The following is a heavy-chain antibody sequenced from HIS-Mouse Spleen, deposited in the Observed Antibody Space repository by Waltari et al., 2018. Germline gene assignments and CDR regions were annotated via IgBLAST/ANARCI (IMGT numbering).Heavy chain of an antibody. Sequence: EVQLVESGGGLIQPGGSLRLSCAASGFTVSSNYMSWVRQAPGKGLEWVSVIYSGGSTYYADSVKGRFTISRDNSKNTLYLQMNSLRAEDTAVYYCASRSAVFSGGTTYFDYWGQGTLVTVSS. CDR2: IYSGGST. CDR3: ASRSAVFSGGTTYFDY. V-gene: IGHV3-53*01. D-gene: IGHD3-16*01. J-gene: IGHJ4*02. CDR1: GFTVSSNY.